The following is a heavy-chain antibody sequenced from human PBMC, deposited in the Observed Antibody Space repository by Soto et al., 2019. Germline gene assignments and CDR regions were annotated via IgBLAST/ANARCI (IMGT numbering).Heavy chain of an antibody. CDR3: ARALAVPGYYFDY. D-gene: IGHD6-19*01. J-gene: IGHJ4*02. CDR2: VYSSGHT. V-gene: IGHV4-59*01. Sequence: QVQLQESGPGLVKPSETLSLTCTVSGGSSINYYWTWIQQPPGKGLEWIGYVYSSGHTSYNPSLKSRVTISIDTSKNQFSLKLSSVTAADTAVYYCARALAVPGYYFDYWGQGTLVTVSS. CDR1: GGSSINYY.